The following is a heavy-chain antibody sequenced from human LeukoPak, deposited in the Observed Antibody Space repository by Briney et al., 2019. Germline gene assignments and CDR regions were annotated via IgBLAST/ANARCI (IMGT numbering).Heavy chain of an antibody. V-gene: IGHV1-24*01. Sequence: RASVTVSCKVSGYTLTELSMHWVRQAPGKGLEWMGGFDPEDGETIYAQKFQGRVTMTEDTSTDTAYMELSSLRSEDTAVYYCARDQGYSYGSNYWGQGTLVTVSS. J-gene: IGHJ4*02. CDR3: ARDQGYSYGSNY. D-gene: IGHD5-18*01. CDR2: FDPEDGET. CDR1: GYTLTELS.